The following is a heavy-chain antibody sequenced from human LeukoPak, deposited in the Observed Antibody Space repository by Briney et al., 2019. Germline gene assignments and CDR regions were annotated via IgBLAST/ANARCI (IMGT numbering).Heavy chain of an antibody. CDR2: INSDGITT. J-gene: IGHJ4*02. CDR3: ARDREGNYYDSGGSDY. V-gene: IGHV3-74*01. Sequence: GGSLRLSCAASGFTFSTYWMHWVRQAPGKGLVWVSRINSDGITTTYADSVKGRFSISRDNAENTLWLQMNSLRAEDTAVYYCARDREGNYYDSGGSDYWGQGTLVTVSP. CDR1: GFTFSTYW. D-gene: IGHD3-22*01.